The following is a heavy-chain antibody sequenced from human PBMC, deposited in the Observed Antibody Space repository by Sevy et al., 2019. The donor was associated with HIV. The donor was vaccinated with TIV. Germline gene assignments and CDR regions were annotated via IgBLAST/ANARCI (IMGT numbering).Heavy chain of an antibody. V-gene: IGHV4-4*07. CDR1: GDSISSYY. Sequence: SETLSLTCTVSGDSISSYYWSWIRQPAGKGLEWIGRIYTTGSTNYNPSLNSRVTMSVDTSKNQFSLKLTSVTAADTAVYYCARGHGDYCSAVSYYPDDGMDVWGQGTTVTVSS. J-gene: IGHJ6*02. D-gene: IGHD2-15*01. CDR3: ARGHGDYCSAVSYYPDDGMDV. CDR2: IYTTGST.